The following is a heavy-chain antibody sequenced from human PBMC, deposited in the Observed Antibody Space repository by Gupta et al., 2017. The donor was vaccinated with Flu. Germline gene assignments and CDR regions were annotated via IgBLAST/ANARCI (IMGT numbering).Heavy chain of an antibody. D-gene: IGHD3-10*01. CDR1: GFSFSNYG. CDR3: AKDLGLLWFGEFPYGMDV. Sequence: QVQLVESGGGVVQPGRSLRLPCAASGFSFSNYGMHWVRQAPGKGLEWVAAISNDGSNKYSADSVRGRFTISRDNSKNTLYLQMNSLRGGDTAVYYCAKDLGLLWFGEFPYGMDVWGQGTTVTVSS. V-gene: IGHV3-30*18. CDR2: ISNDGSNK. J-gene: IGHJ6*02.